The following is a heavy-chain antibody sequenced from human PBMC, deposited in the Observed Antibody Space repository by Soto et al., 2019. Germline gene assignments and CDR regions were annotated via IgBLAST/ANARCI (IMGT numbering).Heavy chain of an antibody. Sequence: QVQLQESGPGLVKPSQTLSLTCTVSGGSISSGGYYWSWIRQHPGKGLEWIGYIYYSGSTYYNPSLQSRVXKSHDXXKNQFSLKLNSMTAADTAVYYCARGPDSSHWYFDLWGRGTLVTVSS. CDR2: IYYSGST. D-gene: IGHD3-3*01. CDR3: ARGPDSSHWYFDL. CDR1: GGSISSGGYY. J-gene: IGHJ2*01. V-gene: IGHV4-31*03.